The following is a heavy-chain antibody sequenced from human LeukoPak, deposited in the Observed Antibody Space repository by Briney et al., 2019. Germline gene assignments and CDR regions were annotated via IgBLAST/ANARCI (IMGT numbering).Heavy chain of an antibody. CDR1: GGSFSGYY. CDR2: IDQSGTT. V-gene: IGHV4-34*01. CDR3: ARDPGFLEWLGAFDI. J-gene: IGHJ3*02. D-gene: IGHD3-3*01. Sequence: SETLSLTCVVNGGSFSGYYWSWIRQPPGKGLEWIGEIDQSGTTNYNPSLKSRVAISIDTSKKQFSLTLTSMTAADTAVYYCARDPGFLEWLGAFDIWGQGTMVTVSS.